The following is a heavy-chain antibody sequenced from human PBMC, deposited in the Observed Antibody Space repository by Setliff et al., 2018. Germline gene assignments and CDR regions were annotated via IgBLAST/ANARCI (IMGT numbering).Heavy chain of an antibody. CDR3: AEGTLLDY. CDR2: IIPFFGNT. D-gene: IGHD3-10*01. Sequence: SVKVSCKVSGGTFGSSAFTWVRQAPGPGLEYMGGIIPFFGNTNYAQKFQGRLSITADESTNTVYMELSRLRSEDTGVYYCAEGTLLDYWGPGTLVTVSS. V-gene: IGHV1-69*13. J-gene: IGHJ4*02. CDR1: GGTFGSSA.